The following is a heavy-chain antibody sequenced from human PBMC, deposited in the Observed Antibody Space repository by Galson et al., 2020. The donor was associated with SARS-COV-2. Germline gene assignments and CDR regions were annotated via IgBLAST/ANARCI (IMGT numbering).Heavy chain of an antibody. CDR1: GGSISSGGYY. V-gene: IGHV4-31*03. CDR3: VRDVVRGFNPREAFFDY. CDR2: IYYSGST. D-gene: IGHD3-10*01. Sequence: ETSETLSLTCTVSGGSISSGGYYWNWIRQHPGKGLEWVGYIYYSGSTYYTYYNPSLKSRVTISMDTSKNQFSLDLTSVTAADTAVYYCVRDVVRGFNPREAFFDYWGQGTLVTVSS. J-gene: IGHJ4*02.